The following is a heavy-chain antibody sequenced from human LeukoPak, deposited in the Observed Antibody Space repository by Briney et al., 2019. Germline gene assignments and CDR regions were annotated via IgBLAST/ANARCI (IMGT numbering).Heavy chain of an antibody. Sequence: SETLSLTCAVYGGSFSGYYWSWIRQPPGKGLEWIGEINHSGSTNYNPSLKSRVTISVDTSKNQFSLKLSSVTAADTAVYYCARIAAAGPDYWGQGTLVTVSS. V-gene: IGHV4-34*01. D-gene: IGHD6-13*01. CDR3: ARIAAAGPDY. CDR1: GGSFSGYY. J-gene: IGHJ4*02. CDR2: INHSGST.